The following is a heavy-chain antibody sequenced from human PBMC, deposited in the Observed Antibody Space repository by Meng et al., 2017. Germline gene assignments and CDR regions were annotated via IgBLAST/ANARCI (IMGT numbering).Heavy chain of an antibody. CDR3: ASGYSYGHGSRAFDI. Sequence: KVSCKGSGYSFTSYWIGWVRQMPGKGLEWMGIIYPGDSDTRYSPSFQGQVTISADKSISTAYLQWSSLKAPDTAMYYCASGYSYGHGSRAFDIWGQGTMVTVSS. CDR2: IYPGDSDT. CDR1: GYSFTSYW. J-gene: IGHJ3*02. D-gene: IGHD5-18*01. V-gene: IGHV5-51*01.